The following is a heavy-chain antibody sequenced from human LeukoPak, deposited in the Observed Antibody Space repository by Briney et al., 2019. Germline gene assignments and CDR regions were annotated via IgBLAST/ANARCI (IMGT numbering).Heavy chain of an antibody. CDR1: GFSFSSFA. D-gene: IGHD5-12*01. Sequence: GGSLRLSCAASGFSFSSFAMSWVRQAPGKGLEWVSVISGHGDSTNYAESVKGRFTISRDNSKNTVYLLMNSLRGEDTAVYYCAKGPAKYSGYDYFEYWGQGTLVTVSS. V-gene: IGHV3-23*01. J-gene: IGHJ4*02. CDR3: AKGPAKYSGYDYFEY. CDR2: ISGHGDST.